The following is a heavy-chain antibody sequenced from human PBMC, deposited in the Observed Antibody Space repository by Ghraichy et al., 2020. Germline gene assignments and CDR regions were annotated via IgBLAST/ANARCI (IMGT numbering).Heavy chain of an antibody. V-gene: IGHV3-23*01. CDR3: AKKDFNHDAFDI. D-gene: IGHD2-15*01. CDR2: ISGSGGST. J-gene: IGHJ3*02. Sequence: GESLNISCAASGFTFSSYAMSWVRQAPGKGLEWVSAISGSGGSTYYADSVKGRFTISRDNSKNTLYLQMNSLRAEDTAVYYCAKKDFNHDAFDIWGQGTMVTVSS. CDR1: GFTFSSYA.